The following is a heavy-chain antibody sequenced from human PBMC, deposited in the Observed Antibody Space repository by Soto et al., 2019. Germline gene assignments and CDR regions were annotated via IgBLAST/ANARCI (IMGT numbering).Heavy chain of an antibody. CDR3: ASTRGY. D-gene: IGHD3-3*01. CDR1: VFTFSGYW. CDR2: IKEDGSEK. V-gene: IGHV3-7*05. J-gene: IGHJ4*02. Sequence: EVQLVESGGGLVQPGGSLRLSFAASVFTFSGYWMKWVRHAPGKGLEWVATIKEDGSEKYYVDSVKGRFTISRDSAKNSVHLQMNSLRVEDTAVYYCASTRGYWGQGTLVTVSS.